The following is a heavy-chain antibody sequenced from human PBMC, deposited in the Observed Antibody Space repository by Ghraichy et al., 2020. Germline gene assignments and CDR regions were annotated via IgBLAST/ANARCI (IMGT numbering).Heavy chain of an antibody. CDR1: GFTLNNYW. D-gene: IGHD6-13*01. CDR3: AREPRHHFSRSWYQAYFDL. Sequence: GGSLRLSCAASGFTLNNYWMHWVRLLPGKGLEWVARINSDESLRNYADSVKGRFTISRDNAKNTMYLQMNSLRVQDTAMYHCAREPRHHFSRSWYQAYFDLWGQGTLVTVSS. J-gene: IGHJ4*02. V-gene: IGHV3-74*01. CDR2: INSDESLR.